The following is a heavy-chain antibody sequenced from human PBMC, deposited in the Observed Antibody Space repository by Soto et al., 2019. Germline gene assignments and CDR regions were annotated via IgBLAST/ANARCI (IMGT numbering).Heavy chain of an antibody. J-gene: IGHJ4*02. CDR3: ANRVLRTVFGLVTTTAIYFDF. CDR2: IYWDDDK. CDR1: GFSLTTSGVG. D-gene: IGHD3-3*01. V-gene: IGHV2-5*02. Sequence: QITLKESGPTVVKPTETLTLTCTFSGFSLTTSGVGVGWVRQSPGKAPEWLALIYWDDDKRYSTSLKSRLTITKDTFKNQVVLTMANVDPADTATYYCANRVLRTVFGLVTTTAIYFDFWGQGTPVVVSS.